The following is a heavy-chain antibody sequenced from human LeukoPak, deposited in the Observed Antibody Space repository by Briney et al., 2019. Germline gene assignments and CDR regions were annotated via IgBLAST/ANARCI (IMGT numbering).Heavy chain of an antibody. J-gene: IGHJ4*02. CDR1: GYTFTHQW. Sequence: GESLKISCKASGYTFTHQWIGWVRQKSGSGLEWMGFIYPRDSDTRYSPSFHGHVTISADTSINTAYLEWSRLEASDTAIYYCARHSDVIGAIWGQGTLVTVSS. D-gene: IGHD3-10*01. CDR3: ARHSDVIGAI. V-gene: IGHV5-51*01. CDR2: IYPRDSDT.